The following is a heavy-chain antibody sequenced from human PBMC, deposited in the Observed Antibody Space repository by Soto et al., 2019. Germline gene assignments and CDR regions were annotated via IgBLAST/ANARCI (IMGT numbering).Heavy chain of an antibody. CDR3: ARSAFP. J-gene: IGHJ5*02. V-gene: IGHV4-39*07. Sequence: SETLSLTCTVSGGSISSSSYYWGWIRQPPGKGLEWIGSIYYSGSAYYNPSLKSRVTMSVDTSKNQFSLKLSSVTAADTAVYYCARSAFPWGQGTLVTVSS. CDR1: GGSISSSSYY. CDR2: IYYSGSA.